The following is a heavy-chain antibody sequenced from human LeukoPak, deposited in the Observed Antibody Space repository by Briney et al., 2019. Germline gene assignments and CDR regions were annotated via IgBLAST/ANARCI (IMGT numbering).Heavy chain of an antibody. V-gene: IGHV3-30*18. Sequence: PGGSLRLSCAASGFTFSSYGMHWVRQAPGKGLERVALISNDAGNYYYADSVKGRFTISRDNSKNTLYLQMNSLRAEDTAVYFCAKDRRLYDILTPFDYWGQGTLVTVSS. CDR2: ISNDAGNY. CDR1: GFTFSSYG. D-gene: IGHD3-9*01. J-gene: IGHJ4*02. CDR3: AKDRRLYDILTPFDY.